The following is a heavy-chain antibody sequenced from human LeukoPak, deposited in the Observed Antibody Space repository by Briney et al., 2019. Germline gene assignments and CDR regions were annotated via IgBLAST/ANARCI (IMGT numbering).Heavy chain of an antibody. CDR1: GYTFTSYY. Sequence: ASVKVSCKASGYTFTSYYMHWVRQAPGQGLEWMGIINPSGGSTSYAQKFQGRVTMTRDMSTSTVYMELSSLRSEDTAVYYCATSWGGQWDAFDIWGQGTMVTVSS. V-gene: IGHV1-46*01. D-gene: IGHD6-19*01. CDR2: INPSGGST. CDR3: ATSWGGQWDAFDI. J-gene: IGHJ3*02.